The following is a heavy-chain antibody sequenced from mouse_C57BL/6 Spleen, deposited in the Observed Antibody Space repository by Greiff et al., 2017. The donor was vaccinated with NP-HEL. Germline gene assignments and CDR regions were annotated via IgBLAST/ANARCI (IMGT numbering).Heavy chain of an antibody. J-gene: IGHJ2*01. V-gene: IGHV1-15*01. Sequence: QVHVKQSGAELVRPGASVTLSCKASGYTFTDYEMHWVKQTPVHGLEWIGAIDPETGGTAYNQKFKGKAILTADKSSSTAYMELRSLTSEDSAVYYCTRGGLGRPYFDYWGQGTTLTVSS. CDR3: TRGGLGRPYFDY. CDR2: IDPETGGT. D-gene: IGHD4-1*01. CDR1: GYTFTDYE.